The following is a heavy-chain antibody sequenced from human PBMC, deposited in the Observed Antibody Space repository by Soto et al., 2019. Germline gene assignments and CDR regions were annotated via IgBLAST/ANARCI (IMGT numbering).Heavy chain of an antibody. CDR1: GGSFSGYY. J-gene: IGHJ4*02. V-gene: IGHV4-34*01. Sequence: PSETLSLTCAVYGGSFSGYYWSWIRQPPGKGLEWIGEINHSGSTNYNPSLKSRVTISVDTSKNQFSLKLSSVTAADTAVYYCASYYGSGSYYLGYWGQGTLVTVSS. CDR3: ASYYGSGSYYLGY. D-gene: IGHD3-10*01. CDR2: INHSGST.